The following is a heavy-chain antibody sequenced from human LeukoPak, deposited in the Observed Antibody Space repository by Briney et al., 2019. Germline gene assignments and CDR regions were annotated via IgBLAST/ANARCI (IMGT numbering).Heavy chain of an antibody. D-gene: IGHD6-19*01. CDR2: ITSSGSSI. CDR1: GFTFSSYE. Sequence: GGSLRLSCAASGFTFSSYEMNWVRQAPGKGLEWVSYITSSGSSIYYADSVKGRFTISRDNAKNSLYLQMNSLRAEDTAVYYCAREDGWYSTFDYWGQGTLVTVSS. CDR3: AREDGWYSTFDY. V-gene: IGHV3-48*03. J-gene: IGHJ4*02.